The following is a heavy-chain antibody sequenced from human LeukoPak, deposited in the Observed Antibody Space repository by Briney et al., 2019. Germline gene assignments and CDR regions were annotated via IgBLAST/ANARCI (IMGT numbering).Heavy chain of an antibody. Sequence: ASVKVSCKASGYTFTSYGISWVRQAPGQGLEWMGWISAYNGNTHYAQKLQGRVPMTTDPSTSTAYVELTSLRSDDPAVYYCARGPYVLLWFGAFPSFDYWGQGTLVAVSS. V-gene: IGHV1-18*01. J-gene: IGHJ4*02. CDR1: GYTFTSYG. D-gene: IGHD3-10*01. CDR2: ISAYNGNT. CDR3: ARGPYVLLWFGAFPSFDY.